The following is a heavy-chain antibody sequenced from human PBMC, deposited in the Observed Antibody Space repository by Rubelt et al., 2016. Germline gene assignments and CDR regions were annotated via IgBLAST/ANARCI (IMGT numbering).Heavy chain of an antibody. CDR2: IWYDGTNK. J-gene: IGHJ2*01. CDR3: VRDSLDIVVEDWYFDL. V-gene: IGHV3-33*01. Sequence: SRSGMHWVRQAPGKGLEWVAVIWYDGTNKYYVDSVKGRFTISRDDSKNTLDLQMNSLRAEDTAVYYCVRDSLDIVVEDWYFDLWGRGTLVTVSS. D-gene: IGHD2-15*01. CDR1: SRSG.